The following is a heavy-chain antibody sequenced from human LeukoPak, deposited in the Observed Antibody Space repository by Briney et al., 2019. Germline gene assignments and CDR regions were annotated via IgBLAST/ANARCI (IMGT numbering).Heavy chain of an antibody. Sequence: SETLSLTCTVSGYSVSSGYYWGWIRQPPGKGLEWIGSIYHSGSTYYNPSLKSRVTISVDTSKNQFSLKLSSVTAADTAVYYCARGGVPAAVRYYMDVWGKGTTVTVSS. CDR2: IYHSGST. D-gene: IGHD2-2*01. CDR3: ARGGVPAAVRYYMDV. J-gene: IGHJ6*03. V-gene: IGHV4-38-2*02. CDR1: GYSVSSGYY.